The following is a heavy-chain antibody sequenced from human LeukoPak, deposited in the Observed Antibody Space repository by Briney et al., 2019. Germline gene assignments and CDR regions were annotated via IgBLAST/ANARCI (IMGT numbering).Heavy chain of an antibody. CDR3: ARVNGGSLYYLDV. D-gene: IGHD1-26*01. Sequence: SETLSLTCTVSGGSISSTSYYWGWIRQPPGKGLEWLGSIYYSGITYYNPSLKSRVTISVDTSKNQFSLKLSSVTATDTAVYFCARVNGGSLYYLDVWGKGTTVTVSS. J-gene: IGHJ6*03. CDR1: GGSISSTSYY. CDR2: IYYSGIT. V-gene: IGHV4-39*01.